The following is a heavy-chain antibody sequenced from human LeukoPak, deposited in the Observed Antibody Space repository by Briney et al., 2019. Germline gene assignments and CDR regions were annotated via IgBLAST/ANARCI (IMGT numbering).Heavy chain of an antibody. V-gene: IGHV3-23*01. J-gene: IGHJ4*02. CDR1: GFTFSSYL. D-gene: IGHD2-15*01. Sequence: GGSLRLSCAASGFTFSSYLMSWVRQPPGKGLEWVSTISGSGDYTYHADSVKGRFTISRDNSRNTLSLQMNSLRAEDTAVYYCAKDVRVVVSYYWGQGTLVTVSS. CDR2: ISGSGDYT. CDR3: AKDVRVVVSYY.